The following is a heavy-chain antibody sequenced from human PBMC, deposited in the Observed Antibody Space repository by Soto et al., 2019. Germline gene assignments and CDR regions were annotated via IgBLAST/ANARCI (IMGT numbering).Heavy chain of an antibody. CDR3: ARESGHLGYCSGGSCYSSLDY. Sequence: QVQLVESGGGVVQPGGSLNLSCAGSGFTSSTFGWPWSRQAPGKGLEGVAVIWYDGSDEYYADSVKGRFTISRDNSNNTLYLQMNSLRAEDTAVYYCARESGHLGYCSGGSCYSSLDYWGQGTLVTVSS. V-gene: IGHV3-33*01. J-gene: IGHJ4*02. CDR2: IWYDGSDE. D-gene: IGHD2-15*01. CDR1: GFTSSTFG.